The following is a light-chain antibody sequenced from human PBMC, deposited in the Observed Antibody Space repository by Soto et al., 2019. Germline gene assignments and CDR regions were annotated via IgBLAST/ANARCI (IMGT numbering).Light chain of an antibody. J-gene: IGKJ1*01. CDR2: GVS. V-gene: IGKV3-20*01. Sequence: EIVFTQSPGSLSFSPGEKATLSCRASQSFDNTFFAGYQKQPGQAPRLLMYGVSKRATGIPARFSGTGTGTDFTLTISRLEPEDFAVYFCQEYMSSVTFGQGTRVEIK. CDR3: QEYMSSVT. CDR1: QSFDNTF.